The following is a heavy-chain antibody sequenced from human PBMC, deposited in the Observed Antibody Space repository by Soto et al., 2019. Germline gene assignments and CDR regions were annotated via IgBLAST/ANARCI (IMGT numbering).Heavy chain of an antibody. V-gene: IGHV2-5*02. CDR2: IYWDDDK. J-gene: IGHJ4*02. D-gene: IGHD3-3*01. CDR3: AHRLLRTVFRLVTTTAIYFDF. Sequence: QITLKESGPTVVKPTETLTLTCTFSGFSLTTSGVGVGWVRQSPGKAPEWLALIYWDDDKRYSTSLKSRLTIPRHTSKNLVVLTMATVDTADAATYYCAHRLLRTVFRLVTTTAIYFDFWGQGTPVVVSS. CDR1: GFSLTTSGVG.